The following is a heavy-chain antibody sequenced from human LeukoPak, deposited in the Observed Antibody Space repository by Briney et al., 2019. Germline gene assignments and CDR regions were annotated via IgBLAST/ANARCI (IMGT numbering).Heavy chain of an antibody. CDR3: ARVVTGEANWFDP. Sequence: PSETLSLTCTVSGGSISSYYWSWIRQPPGKGLEWSGYIYYSGSTNYNPSLKSRVTISVDTSKNQFSLKLSSVTAADTAVYYCARVVTGEANWFDPWGQGTLVTVSS. CDR2: IYYSGST. J-gene: IGHJ5*02. V-gene: IGHV4-59*01. D-gene: IGHD5-18*01. CDR1: GGSISSYY.